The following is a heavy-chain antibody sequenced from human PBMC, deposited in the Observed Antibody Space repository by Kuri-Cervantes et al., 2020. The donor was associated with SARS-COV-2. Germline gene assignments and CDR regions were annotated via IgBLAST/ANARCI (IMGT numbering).Heavy chain of an antibody. D-gene: IGHD3-10*01. Sequence: ESLKLSRKGSGYSFPSYRIGWVRQMPGKGLEWMGIIYSGDSDTRYSPPSQSQVTISADKSISTAYLQWSSLKASDTAMYYCARDRDYGSWSYRAPYYYYGMDVWGQGTTVTVSS. CDR1: GYSFPSYR. J-gene: IGHJ6*02. V-gene: IGHV5-51*01. CDR3: ARDRDYGSWSYRAPYYYYGMDV. CDR2: IYSGDSDT.